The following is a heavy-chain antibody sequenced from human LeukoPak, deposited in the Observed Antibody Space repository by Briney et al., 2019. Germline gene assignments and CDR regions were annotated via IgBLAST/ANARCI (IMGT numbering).Heavy chain of an antibody. D-gene: IGHD2-15*01. CDR3: ARDVDSYYFDY. CDR1: GGTFGSYA. Sequence: ASVKVSCKASGGTFGSYAISWVRQAPGQGLEWMGGIIPIFGTANYAQKFQGRVTITTDESTSTAYMELSSLRSEDTAVYYCARDVDSYYFDYWGQGTLVTVSS. V-gene: IGHV1-69*05. CDR2: IIPIFGTA. J-gene: IGHJ4*02.